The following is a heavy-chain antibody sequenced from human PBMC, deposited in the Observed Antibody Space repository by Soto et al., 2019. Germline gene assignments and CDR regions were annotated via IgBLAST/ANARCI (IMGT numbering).Heavy chain of an antibody. D-gene: IGHD3-10*01. CDR2: IDPSDSYT. CDR3: ARRRGSWSYPRAFDI. Sequence: GESLKIYCKGSGYSFTSYWISWVRQMPGKGLEWMGRIDPSDSYTNYSPSFQGHVTISADKSISTAYLQWSSLKASDNAMYYCARRRGSWSYPRAFDIWGQGTMVTVSS. V-gene: IGHV5-10-1*01. J-gene: IGHJ3*02. CDR1: GYSFTSYW.